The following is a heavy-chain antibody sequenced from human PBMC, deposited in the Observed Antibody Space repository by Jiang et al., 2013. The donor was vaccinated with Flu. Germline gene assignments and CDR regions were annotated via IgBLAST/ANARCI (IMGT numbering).Heavy chain of an antibody. J-gene: IGHJ5*02. D-gene: IGHD1-1*01. V-gene: IGHV6-1*01. Sequence: SLTCAISGDSVSSKSAVWNWIRQSPSGGLEWLGRTYYRSKWYSDYEVSVKSRIIISPDTSKNQFSLQLNSVTPEDTAVYYCARAGSNWDGQQYNWFDPWGQGTLVTVSS. CDR1: GDSVSSKSAV. CDR3: ARAGSNWDGQQYNWFDP. CDR2: TYYRSKWYS.